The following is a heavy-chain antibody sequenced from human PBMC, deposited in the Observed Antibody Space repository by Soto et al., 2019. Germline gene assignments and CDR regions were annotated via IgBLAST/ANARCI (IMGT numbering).Heavy chain of an antibody. J-gene: IGHJ4*02. CDR2: ISSSSSYI. Sequence: EVQLVESGGGLVKPGGSLRLSCAASGFSFRSYSMNWVRQAPGKGLEWVSFISSSSSYINYADSVKGRFTISRDNAKNSLFLQMNNLRAEDTAVYYCTRVGTYYGSGSPYYSDYWGQGTLVSVSS. CDR3: TRVGTYYGSGSPYYSDY. V-gene: IGHV3-21*01. D-gene: IGHD3-10*01. CDR1: GFSFRSYS.